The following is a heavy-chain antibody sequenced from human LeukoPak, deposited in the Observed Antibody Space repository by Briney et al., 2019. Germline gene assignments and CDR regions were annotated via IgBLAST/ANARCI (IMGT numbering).Heavy chain of an antibody. CDR2: ISYDGSNK. CDR3: AKEGYNWNDGGNNWFDP. J-gene: IGHJ5*02. D-gene: IGHD1-1*01. Sequence: GRSLRLSCAASGFTFSSYGMHWVRQAPGKGLEWVAVISYDGSNKYYADSVKGRFTIPRDNSKNTLYLQMNSLRAEDTAVYYCAKEGYNWNDGGNNWFDPWGQGTLVTVSS. CDR1: GFTFSSYG. V-gene: IGHV3-30*18.